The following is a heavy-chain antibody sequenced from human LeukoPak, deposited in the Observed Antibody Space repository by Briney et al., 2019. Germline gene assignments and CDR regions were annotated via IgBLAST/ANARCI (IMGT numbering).Heavy chain of an antibody. Sequence: SETLSLTCTVSGGSISSSSYYWGWIRQPPGKGLEYIGSFYHSGNTNYDPSLKGRVTISGDTSKNQFSLKLSFVTAADTAVYFCARGRSGYYYLLQHWGQGTLVTVSS. J-gene: IGHJ1*01. CDR3: ARGRSGYYYLLQH. D-gene: IGHD3-22*01. CDR1: GGSISSSSYY. CDR2: FYHSGNT. V-gene: IGHV4-39*07.